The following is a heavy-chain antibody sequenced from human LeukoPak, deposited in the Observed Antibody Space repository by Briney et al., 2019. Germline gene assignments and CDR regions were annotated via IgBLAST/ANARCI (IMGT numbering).Heavy chain of an antibody. CDR1: GFTFSTYW. Sequence: GGSLRLSCAASGFTFSTYWMSWVGQAPGRGLEWVANIKQDGSEKYYVDSVKGRFTISRDNAENSLYLQMSSLRAEDTAVYYCARAGFRSALNLWGRGTLVTVSS. CDR2: IKQDGSEK. V-gene: IGHV3-7*01. J-gene: IGHJ2*01. CDR3: ARAGFRSALNL. D-gene: IGHD2-15*01.